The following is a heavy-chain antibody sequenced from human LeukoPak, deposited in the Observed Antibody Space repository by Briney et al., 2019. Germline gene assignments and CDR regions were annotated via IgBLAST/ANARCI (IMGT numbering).Heavy chain of an antibody. D-gene: IGHD6-19*01. V-gene: IGHV3-30*18. CDR3: AKDRDTSGWRYFDY. CDR1: GFTFSNYG. CDR2: ISYDGSNT. J-gene: IGHJ4*02. Sequence: GRSLRLSCAASGFTFSNYGMHWVRQAPGKGLEWVAVISYDGSNTYYADSVKGRFTISRDNSKNTLYLQMNSLRTEDTGLFYCAKDRDTSGWRYFDYWGQGTLVTVSS.